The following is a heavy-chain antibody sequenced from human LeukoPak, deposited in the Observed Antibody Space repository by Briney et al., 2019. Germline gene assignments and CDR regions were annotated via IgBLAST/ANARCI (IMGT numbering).Heavy chain of an antibody. V-gene: IGHV1-46*01. CDR3: ARDPFIAVAGTPLDY. D-gene: IGHD6-19*01. CDR2: INPSDSST. J-gene: IGHJ4*02. Sequence: ASVKVSCKASGYTFTSYYIHWVRQAPGQGLEWMGIINPSDSSTSYAQKFQGRVTTTRDMSTSTVYMELSSLRSEDTAVYYCARDPFIAVAGTPLDYWGQGTLVTVSS. CDR1: GYTFTSYY.